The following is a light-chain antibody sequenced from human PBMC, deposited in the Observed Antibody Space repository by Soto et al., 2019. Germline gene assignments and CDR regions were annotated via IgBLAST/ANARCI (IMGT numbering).Light chain of an antibody. J-gene: IGKJ3*01. Sequence: EIVLTQSPGTLSLSPGERATLSCRASQSVSSRYLAWYQQKPGQAPRLLIYGASSRATGIPDRFSGSWSGTDFTLTISRLEPEDFAVYYCQQCGGSPLFTFGPGTKVDIK. CDR2: GAS. V-gene: IGKV3-20*01. CDR3: QQCGGSPLFT. CDR1: QSVSSRY.